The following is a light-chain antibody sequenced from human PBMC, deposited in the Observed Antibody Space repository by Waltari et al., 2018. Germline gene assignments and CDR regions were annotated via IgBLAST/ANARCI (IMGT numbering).Light chain of an antibody. CDR2: AAS. Sequence: DIQMTQSPSSLSASVGDRVTIPCRASQSIGDYLNWYQQRPGKAPKLLMYAASSLQSGVPSRFSGSRSGTDFILTISSLQPEDFATYSCQQSYTTPWTFGQGTKVEI. CDR1: QSIGDY. V-gene: IGKV1-39*01. J-gene: IGKJ1*01. CDR3: QQSYTTPWT.